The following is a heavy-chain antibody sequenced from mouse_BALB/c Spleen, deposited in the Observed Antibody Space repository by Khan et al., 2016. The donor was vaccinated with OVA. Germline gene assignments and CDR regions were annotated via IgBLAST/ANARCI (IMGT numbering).Heavy chain of an antibody. CDR3: ARDSNFDY. V-gene: IGHV5-17*02. CDR2: ISSGSSTI. J-gene: IGHJ2*02. CDR1: GFTFSRFG. Sequence: EVELVESGGGLVQPGGSRKLSCAASGFTFSRFGMHWVRQAPEKGLEWVAYISSGSSTIYYADTVKGRFTISRDNPKNTLFLQLTSLRSEDTSFYYCARDSNFDYWGQGTSLTVSS.